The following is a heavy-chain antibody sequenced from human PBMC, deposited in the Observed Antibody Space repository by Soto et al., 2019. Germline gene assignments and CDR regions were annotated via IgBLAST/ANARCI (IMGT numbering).Heavy chain of an antibody. CDR3: ARVPGYYDSSGYSN. Sequence: SETLSLTCTVSGGSISSGGYYWSCIRQHPGKGLEWIGYIYYSGSTYYNPSLKSRVTISVDTSKNQFSLKLSSVTAADTAVYYCARVPGYYDSSGYSNWGQGTLVTVSS. D-gene: IGHD3-22*01. V-gene: IGHV4-31*03. CDR2: IYYSGST. J-gene: IGHJ4*02. CDR1: GGSISSGGYY.